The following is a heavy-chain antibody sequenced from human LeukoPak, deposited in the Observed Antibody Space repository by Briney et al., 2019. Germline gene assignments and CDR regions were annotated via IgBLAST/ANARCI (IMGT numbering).Heavy chain of an antibody. CDR2: IYYSGST. J-gene: IGHJ4*02. CDR1: GGSISSSSYY. Sequence: SETLSLTCTVSGGSISSSSYYWGWIRQPPGKGLEWIGSIYYSGSTYYNPSLKSRVTISVDTSKNQFSLKLSSVTAADTAVYYCARQDCSSTSCYFSYWGQGTLVTVSS. D-gene: IGHD2-2*01. V-gene: IGHV4-39*01. CDR3: ARQDCSSTSCYFSY.